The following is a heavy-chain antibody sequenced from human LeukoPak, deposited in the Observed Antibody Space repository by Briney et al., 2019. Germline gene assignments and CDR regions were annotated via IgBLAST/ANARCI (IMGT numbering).Heavy chain of an antibody. CDR3: ARDMTGNVADY. CDR2: IKTDGSST. Sequence: PGGSLRLSCAVSAFTFSNYWMHWVRQAPGKGLVWVSRIKTDGSSTRYADSVKGRFTISRDSAKNTVYLQMNSLTAEDTAVYYCARDMTGNVADYWGQGTLVTVSS. J-gene: IGHJ4*02. V-gene: IGHV3-74*01. CDR1: AFTFSNYW. D-gene: IGHD3-9*01.